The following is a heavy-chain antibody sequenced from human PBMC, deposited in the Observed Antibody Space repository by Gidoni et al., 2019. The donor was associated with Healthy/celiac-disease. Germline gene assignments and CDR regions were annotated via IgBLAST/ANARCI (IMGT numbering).Heavy chain of an antibody. CDR2: IWYDGSNK. V-gene: IGHV3-33*01. D-gene: IGHD2-2*01. CDR3: AREDIVVVPAATDYYYYYGMDV. CDR1: GFTFSSYG. J-gene: IGHJ6*02. Sequence: QVQLVESGGGVVQPGRSLRLSCAASGFTFSSYGMHWVRQAPGKGLEWVAVIWYDGSNKYYADSVKGRFTISRDNSKNTLYLQMNSLRAEDTAVYYCAREDIVVVPAATDYYYYYGMDVWGQGTTVTVSS.